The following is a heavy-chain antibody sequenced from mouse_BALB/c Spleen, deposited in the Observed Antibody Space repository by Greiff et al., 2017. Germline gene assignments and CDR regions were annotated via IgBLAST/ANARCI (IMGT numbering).Heavy chain of an antibody. D-gene: IGHD2-10*02. J-gene: IGHJ4*01. CDR2: IWSGGST. CDR1: GFSLTSYG. CDR3: ARNARMVTYYAMDY. Sequence: VKLMESGPGLVQPSQSLSITCTVSGFSLTSYGVHWVRQSPGKGLEWLGVIWSGGSTDYNAAFISRLSISKDNSKSQVFFKMNSLQANDTAIYYCARNARMVTYYAMDYWGQGTSVTVSS. V-gene: IGHV2-2*02.